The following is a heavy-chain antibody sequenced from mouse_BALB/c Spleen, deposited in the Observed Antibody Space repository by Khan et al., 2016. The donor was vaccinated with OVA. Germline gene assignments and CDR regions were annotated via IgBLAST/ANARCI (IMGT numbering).Heavy chain of an antibody. D-gene: IGHD1-2*01. CDR1: GFNIKDTY. J-gene: IGHJ4*01. CDR3: ASSLLLYAMDY. CDR2: IDPANGKT. V-gene: IGHV14-3*02. Sequence: VQLQQPGAELVKPGASVKLSCTGTGFNIKDTYIHWVKQRPEQGLEWIGRIDPANGKTIYDPKFQGKATLTADTSSNTAYLHLSSLTSEDTVVXYCASSLLLYAMDYWGQGTSVTVSS.